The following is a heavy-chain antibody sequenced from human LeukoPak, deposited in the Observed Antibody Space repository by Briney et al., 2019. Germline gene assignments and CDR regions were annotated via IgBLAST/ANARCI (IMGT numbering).Heavy chain of an antibody. Sequence: SETLSLTCTVSGGSISSSSYYWGWIRQPPGKGLEWIGSIYYSGSTYYNPSLKSRVTISVDTSKNQFSLKLSSVTAADTAVYYCARGTIAAAGTPLFYFDYWGQGTLVTVSS. CDR2: IYYSGST. J-gene: IGHJ4*02. D-gene: IGHD6-13*01. CDR1: GGSISSSSYY. CDR3: ARGTIAAAGTPLFYFDY. V-gene: IGHV4-39*01.